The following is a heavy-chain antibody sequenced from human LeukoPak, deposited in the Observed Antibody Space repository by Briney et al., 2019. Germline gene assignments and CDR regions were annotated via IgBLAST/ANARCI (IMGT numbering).Heavy chain of an antibody. D-gene: IGHD3-10*01. V-gene: IGHV5-51*01. J-gene: IGHJ4*02. CDR2: IHPTDSQT. CDR3: ARRAYSGSGSSDY. Sequence: PGESLKISCYDSGYNSANFWIGWVRQMPGKGLEWMGIIHPTDSQTLYSPSFQGQVTISVDRSINTAYLQWSSLKASDTAMYYCARRAYSGSGSSDYWGQGTLVTVSS. CDR1: GYNSANFW.